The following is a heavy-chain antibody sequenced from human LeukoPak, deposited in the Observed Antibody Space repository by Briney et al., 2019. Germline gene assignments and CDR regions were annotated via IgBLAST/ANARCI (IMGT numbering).Heavy chain of an antibody. CDR3: ARVNSEWELS. V-gene: IGHV3-21*01. J-gene: IGHJ5*02. CDR2: ISSSSSYI. CDR1: GFTVSSNY. Sequence: KAGGSLRLSCAASGFTVSSNYMTWVRQAPGKGLEWVSSISSSSSYIYYADSVKGRFTISRDNAKNSLYLQMNSLRAEDTAVYYCARVNSEWELSWGQGTLVTVSS. D-gene: IGHD1-26*01.